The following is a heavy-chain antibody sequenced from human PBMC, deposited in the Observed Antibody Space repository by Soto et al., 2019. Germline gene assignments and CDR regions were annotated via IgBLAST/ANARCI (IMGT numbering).Heavy chain of an antibody. V-gene: IGHV4-59*08. Sequence: QVQLQESGPGLVKPSETLSLTCTVSGGSITSHYWTWFRRPPGKALEWIGNVHNSGSTNYNPSLKSPVTLSGDTAENQFSLKLSSVTAADTAVYWCARQVVTGYWYFDLWGRGTLVTVSS. D-gene: IGHD2-15*01. CDR2: VHNSGST. CDR3: ARQVVTGYWYFDL. CDR1: GGSITSHY. J-gene: IGHJ2*01.